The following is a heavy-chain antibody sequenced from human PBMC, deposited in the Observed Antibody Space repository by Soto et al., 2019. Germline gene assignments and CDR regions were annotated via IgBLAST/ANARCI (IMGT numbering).Heavy chain of an antibody. Sequence: QVQLVESGGGVVQPEDSLRLSCAASGFMFSGYGMHWIRQAPGKGLEWVAVISHDGSEKYYGDSVKGRCTVSRDNSNNTLFLQIDSLRAEDTAVYYCAKLVGGVKAIGAPGDWLDPWGQGTLVTVSS. V-gene: IGHV3-30*18. D-gene: IGHD3-3*01. CDR2: ISHDGSEK. CDR1: GFMFSGYG. J-gene: IGHJ5*02. CDR3: AKLVGGVKAIGAPGDWLDP.